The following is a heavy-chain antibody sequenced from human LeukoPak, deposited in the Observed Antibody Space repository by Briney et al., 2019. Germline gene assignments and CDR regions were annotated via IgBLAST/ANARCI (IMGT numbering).Heavy chain of an antibody. V-gene: IGHV1-2*06. CDR1: GYTFTDYY. D-gene: IGHD3-16*01. CDR2: MHPNSGGT. CDR3: ASDNTYEGTGFDY. Sequence: ASVKVSCKASGYTFTDYYIYWVRQAPGQGLEWMGRMHPNSGGTNYAQKFQGRVTMTWDTSISTAYMELSRLTSDDTAVYYCASDNTYEGTGFDYWGQGSLVTVSS. J-gene: IGHJ4*02.